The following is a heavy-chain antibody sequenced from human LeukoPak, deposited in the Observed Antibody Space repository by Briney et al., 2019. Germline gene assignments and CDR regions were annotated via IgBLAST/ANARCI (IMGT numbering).Heavy chain of an antibody. CDR3: ARDILAVAGTGYFDS. D-gene: IGHD6-19*01. J-gene: IGHJ4*02. CDR1: GFTFSSYA. Sequence: GRSLRLSCAASGFTFSSYAMHWVRQAPGKGLEWVAVISFDGSNKYYADSVKGRFTISRDNSENTLYLQMNSLRAEDTAVYYCARDILAVAGTGYFDSWGQGTLVTVSS. V-gene: IGHV3-30-3*01. CDR2: ISFDGSNK.